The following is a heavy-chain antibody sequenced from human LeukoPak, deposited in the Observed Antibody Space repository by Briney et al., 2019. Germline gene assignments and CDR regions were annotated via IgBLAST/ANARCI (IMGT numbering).Heavy chain of an antibody. CDR3: ARVSGRLERQSDLDY. Sequence: GGSLRLSCAASGFTFASYSMNWVRQAPGKGLEWASSFRGDSTYIYNAGSVKGRFTISRDNAQASLYLQMISLRADDTAVYYCARVSGRLERQSDLDYWGQGTLVIASS. D-gene: IGHD1-1*01. V-gene: IGHV3-21*01. J-gene: IGHJ4*02. CDR2: FRGDSTYI. CDR1: GFTFASYS.